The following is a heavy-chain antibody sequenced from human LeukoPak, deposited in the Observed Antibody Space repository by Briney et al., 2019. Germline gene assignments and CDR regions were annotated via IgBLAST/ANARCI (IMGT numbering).Heavy chain of an antibody. V-gene: IGHV3-30*04. CDR3: ARDSGPTSLMISPDY. D-gene: IGHD3-16*01. CDR2: ISYDGSNK. CDR1: GFTFSSYA. Sequence: PGGSLRLSCAASGFTFSSYAMHWVRQAPGKGLEWVAVISYDGSNKYYADSVKGRFTISRDNAKNSLYLQMNSLRAEDTAVYYCARDSGPTSLMISPDYWGQGTLVTVSS. J-gene: IGHJ4*02.